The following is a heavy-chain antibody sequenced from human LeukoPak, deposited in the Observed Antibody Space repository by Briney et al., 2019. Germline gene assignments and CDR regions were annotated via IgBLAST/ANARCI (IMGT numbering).Heavy chain of an antibody. D-gene: IGHD7-27*01. CDR2: IWYDGSNK. J-gene: IGHJ4*02. V-gene: IGHV3-33*01. CDR3: ARDWELGTLYFDY. CDR1: GFTFSSYG. Sequence: GGSLRLSCAASGFTFSSYGMHWVRQAPGKGLEWVAVIWYDGSNKYYADSVKGRFTISRDNSKNTLYLQMNSLRAEDTAVYYCARDWELGTLYFDYWGQGTLVTVSS.